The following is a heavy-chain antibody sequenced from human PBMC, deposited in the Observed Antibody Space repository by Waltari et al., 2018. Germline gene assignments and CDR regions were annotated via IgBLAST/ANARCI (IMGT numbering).Heavy chain of an antibody. D-gene: IGHD5-18*01. Sequence: EVQLVESGGGLVKPGGSLRLSCAASGFTFSSYSMNWVRQAPGKGLEWVSSISSSSSYIYYADSVKGRFTISRDNAKNSLYLQMNSLRAEDTAVYYCARGNIQQSVAGTGGFDYWGQGTLVTVSS. CDR3: ARGNIQQSVAGTGGFDY. CDR1: GFTFSSYS. V-gene: IGHV3-21*01. J-gene: IGHJ4*02. CDR2: ISSSSSYI.